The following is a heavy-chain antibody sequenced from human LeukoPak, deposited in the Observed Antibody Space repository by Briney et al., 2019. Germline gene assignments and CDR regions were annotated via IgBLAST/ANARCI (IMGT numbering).Heavy chain of an antibody. J-gene: IGHJ4*02. CDR3: ARGDSSGVSCYAY. CDR1: GASISSYY. D-gene: IGHD2-15*01. V-gene: IGHV4-59*01. Sequence: SETLSLTCTVSGASISSYYWTWLRQPPGQGLEWIGYIYYSGSTNYNPSLKSRVTMSVDTSKNQFSLKLNSVTAADTAVYYCARGDSSGVSCYAYWGQGTLVTVSS. CDR2: IYYSGST.